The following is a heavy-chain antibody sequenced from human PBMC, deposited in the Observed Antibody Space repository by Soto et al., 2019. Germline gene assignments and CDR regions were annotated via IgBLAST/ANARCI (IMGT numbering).Heavy chain of an antibody. CDR2: IYRDDDK. D-gene: IGHD1-26*01. CDR3: AHTVARGAYWETFNY. CDR1: GFSVTTNGVG. V-gene: IGHV2-5*02. Sequence: QITLKESGPTLVKPTQTLKLTCTVSGFSVTTNGVGVGWFRQPPGKALEWLALIYRDDDKRYRPSLKSRVTITKDNTKNQVVLTMTNMDPVDTATYYCAHTVARGAYWETFNYWGQGTLVTVSS. J-gene: IGHJ4*02.